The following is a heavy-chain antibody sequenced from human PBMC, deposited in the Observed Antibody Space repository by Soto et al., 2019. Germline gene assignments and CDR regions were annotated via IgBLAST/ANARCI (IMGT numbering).Heavy chain of an antibody. CDR1: GYSFTSYW. CDR2: IYPGDSDT. Sequence: PGESLKISCKGSGYSFTSYWIGWVRQMPGKGLEWMGIIYPGDSDTRYSPSFQGQVTISADKSISTAYLQWSSLRAEDTAVYYCAKDRLGATKRRDYYYYGMDVWGQGTTVTVSS. D-gene: IGHD1-26*01. CDR3: AKDRLGATKRRDYYYYGMDV. J-gene: IGHJ6*02. V-gene: IGHV5-51*01.